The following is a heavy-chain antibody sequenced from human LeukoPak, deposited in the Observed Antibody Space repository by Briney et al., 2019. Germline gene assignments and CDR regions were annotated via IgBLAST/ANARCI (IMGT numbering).Heavy chain of an antibody. J-gene: IGHJ4*02. V-gene: IGHV4-39*01. CDR3: ARSSMFRGVTVDY. Sequence: PGGSLRLSCAASGFTFRSYAIHWVRQPPGEALEWIGSIYHSGYTYYNPSLKSRVTISVDTSKSQFSLKLSSVTAADTAVYYCARSSMFRGVTVDYWGQGTLVTVSS. D-gene: IGHD3-10*01. CDR2: IYHSGYT. CDR1: GFTFRSYAIH.